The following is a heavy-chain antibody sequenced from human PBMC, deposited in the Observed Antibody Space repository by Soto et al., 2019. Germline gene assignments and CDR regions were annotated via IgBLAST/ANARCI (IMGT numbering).Heavy chain of an antibody. D-gene: IGHD2-21*02. CDR1: GSTFTSYA. CDR3: SNHPEVVTAF. V-gene: IGHV7-4-1*01. Sequence: GDPVKVSRKASGSTFTSYAMNWVRQAPGEGLEWMGGINTSIGNITYVQGSIVRFVFSLDAYVSTALLQICIIKAEDTAVSYCSNHPEVVTAF. CDR2: INTSIGNI. J-gene: IGHJ3*01.